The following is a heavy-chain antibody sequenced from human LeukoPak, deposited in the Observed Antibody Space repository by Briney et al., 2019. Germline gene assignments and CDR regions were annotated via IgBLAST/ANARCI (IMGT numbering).Heavy chain of an antibody. J-gene: IGHJ4*02. V-gene: IGHV3-23*01. Sequence: GGSLRLSCAASGITFNKFALNWVRQAPGKGLEWVSGISGSGVSTYYADSVKGRFTISRDNSKNMLYLQMNSLRAEDTAVYYCANHYGSGSYFGYWGQGTLVTVSS. D-gene: IGHD3-10*01. CDR2: ISGSGVST. CDR1: GITFNKFA. CDR3: ANHYGSGSYFGY.